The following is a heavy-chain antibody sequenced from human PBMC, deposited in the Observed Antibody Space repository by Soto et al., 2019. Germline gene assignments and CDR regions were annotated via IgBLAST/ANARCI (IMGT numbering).Heavy chain of an antibody. D-gene: IGHD2-21*02. CDR1: GYTFTRYT. V-gene: IGHV1-3*01. Sequence: GASVKVSCKTSGYTFTRYTIHWVRQAPGQSLEWMGWINGGNDNTKYSQKFRGRLTFSRDTSASTAYMELNSLTSEDTAVYYCARAGQYCGGDCYATHFDYWGQGTLVTVSS. J-gene: IGHJ4*02. CDR3: ARAGQYCGGDCYATHFDY. CDR2: INGGNDNT.